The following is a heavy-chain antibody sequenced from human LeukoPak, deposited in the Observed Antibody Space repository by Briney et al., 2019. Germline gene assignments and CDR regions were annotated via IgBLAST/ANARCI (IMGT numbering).Heavy chain of an antibody. Sequence: ASVKVSCKASGYTFTSYGISWVRQAPGQGLEWMGWISAYNGNTNYAQKLQGRVTMTTDTSTSTAYMELRSLRSDDTAVYYCAGEPEQPPHITMVRGVIIMYPDYWGQGTLVTVSS. J-gene: IGHJ4*02. D-gene: IGHD3-10*01. CDR1: GYTFTSYG. V-gene: IGHV1-18*01. CDR2: ISAYNGNT. CDR3: AGEPEQPPHITMVRGVIIMYPDY.